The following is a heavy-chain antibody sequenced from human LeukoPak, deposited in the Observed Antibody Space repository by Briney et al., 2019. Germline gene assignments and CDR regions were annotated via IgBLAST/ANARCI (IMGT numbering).Heavy chain of an antibody. Sequence: GGSLRLSCAASGFPYSGFAKSWVRRTPGKGLKWVSGISGSGDNLRYADTVKGRFTISRYNSKNTIYLEMNSLRAEDTAIYYCAKMKGHPLPKYYMDVWGQGTTVTVSS. CDR2: ISGSGDNL. CDR1: GFPYSGFA. D-gene: IGHD1-26*01. V-gene: IGHV3-23*01. J-gene: IGHJ6*01. CDR3: AKMKGHPLPKYYMDV.